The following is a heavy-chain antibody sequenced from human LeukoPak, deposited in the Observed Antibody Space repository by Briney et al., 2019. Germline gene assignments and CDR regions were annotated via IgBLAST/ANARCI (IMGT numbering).Heavy chain of an antibody. CDR1: GFTFSSYA. V-gene: IGHV3-23*01. CDR2: ISGSGGST. CDR3: ARGGILVYYYYGVDV. Sequence: GGSLRLSCATSGFTFSSYAMSWVRQAPGKGLEWVSAISGSGGSTYYADSVKGRFTISRDNSKNTLYLQMNSLRAEDTAVYYCARGGILVYYYYGVDVWGKGTTVTVSS. D-gene: IGHD1-14*01. J-gene: IGHJ6*04.